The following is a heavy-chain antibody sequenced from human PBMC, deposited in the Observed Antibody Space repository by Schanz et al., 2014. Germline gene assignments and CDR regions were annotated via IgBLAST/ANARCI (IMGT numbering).Heavy chain of an antibody. CDR2: IIPFLAVS. Sequence: QVQLVQSGPEVKKPGASVRVSCKASGGTLDTYKIAWVRQVPVQGLEWMGRIIPFLAVSNYAQDFQGRVTFTADRATSTVHMDLRSLRSEDTGLYYCARAGRGYAYPLNSYPMDVWGQGTTVIVSS. V-gene: IGHV1-69*04. CDR1: GGTLDTYK. D-gene: IGHD3-16*01. CDR3: ARAGRGYAYPLNSYPMDV. J-gene: IGHJ6*02.